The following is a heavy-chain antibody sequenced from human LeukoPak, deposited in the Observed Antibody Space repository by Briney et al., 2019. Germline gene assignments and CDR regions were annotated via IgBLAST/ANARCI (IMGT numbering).Heavy chain of an antibody. Sequence: APVKASCKASGSTFNSYVISWVPQAPGQGLEWMGWISAYNGNKNYAQKLQGRVTMTTDTSTSTAYMELRSLRSDDTAVYYCARDASAYYSRWFDYWGQGTLVTVSS. V-gene: IGHV1-18*01. CDR1: GSTFNSYV. J-gene: IGHJ4*02. D-gene: IGHD3-22*01. CDR3: ARDASAYYSRWFDY. CDR2: ISAYNGNK.